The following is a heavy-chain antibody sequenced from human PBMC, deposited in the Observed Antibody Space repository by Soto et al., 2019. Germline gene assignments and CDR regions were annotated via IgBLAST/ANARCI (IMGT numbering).Heavy chain of an antibody. J-gene: IGHJ5*02. CDR3: ARTFIGYCSSTSCYTYWFDP. CDR1: GYTFTSYG. D-gene: IGHD2-2*02. CDR2: ISAYNGNT. Sequence: GASVKVSCKASGYTFTSYGISWVRQAPGQGLEWMGWISAYNGNTNYAQKLQGRVTMTTDTSTSTAYMELRSLRSDDTAVYYCARTFIGYCSSTSCYTYWFDPWGQGTLVTVS. V-gene: IGHV1-18*01.